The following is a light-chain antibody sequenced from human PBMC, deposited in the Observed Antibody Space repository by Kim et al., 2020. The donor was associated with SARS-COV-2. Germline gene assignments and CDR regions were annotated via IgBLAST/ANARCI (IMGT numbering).Light chain of an antibody. Sequence: RVAKYCSGSRSNNGSNYVYWDQQLQGTAPKLLIYSNNQRPAGVPDRFSGSKSGTSASLAISGLRSEDEADYYWAAWDDSLSGPWVFGGGTQLTVL. CDR3: AAWDDSLSGPWV. V-gene: IGLV1-47*02. CDR1: RSNNGSNY. CDR2: SNN. J-gene: IGLJ3*02.